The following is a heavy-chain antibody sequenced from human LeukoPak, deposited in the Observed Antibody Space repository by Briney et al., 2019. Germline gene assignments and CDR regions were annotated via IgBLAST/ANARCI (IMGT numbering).Heavy chain of an antibody. D-gene: IGHD5/OR15-5a*01. CDR2: ISYDGSNK. V-gene: IGHV3-30-3*01. CDR3: ARGSLYVGSWVVQHFDY. Sequence: PGRSLRLSCAASGFTFSSYAMHWVRQAPGKGLEWVAVISYDGSNKYYADSVKGRFTISRDNSKNTLYLQMNSLRAEDTAVYYCARGSLYVGSWVVQHFDYWGQGTLVTVSS. CDR1: GFTFSSYA. J-gene: IGHJ4*02.